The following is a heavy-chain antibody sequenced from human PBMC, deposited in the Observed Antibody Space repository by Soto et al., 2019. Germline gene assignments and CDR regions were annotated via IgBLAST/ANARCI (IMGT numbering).Heavy chain of an antibody. J-gene: IGHJ1*01. Sequence: PSETLSLTCSVYGGSFSGYYWSWIRQPPGKGPEWIGYIYYSGSTDYNPSLKSRVTMSVDTSKSQFSLKLTSVTAADTAVYYCVRYQQYYQDWGQGTLVTVSS. V-gene: IGHV4-59*08. CDR1: GGSFSGYY. CDR3: VRYQQYYQD. CDR2: IYYSGST.